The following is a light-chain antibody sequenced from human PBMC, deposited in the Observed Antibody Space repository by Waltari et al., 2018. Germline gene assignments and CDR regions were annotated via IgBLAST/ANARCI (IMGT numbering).Light chain of an antibody. Sequence: SYDLIQSPSVSVSPGHTATITCSRDELEKKHVCRYQQKPGQSPVLCFYEDVRRPSESPQRFSGSNSGNTATLTISGTQPMDEADYYCQAWDSGVAGVFGTGTKVTVL. CDR2: EDV. CDR3: QAWDSGVAGV. J-gene: IGLJ1*01. V-gene: IGLV3-1*01. CDR1: ELEKKH.